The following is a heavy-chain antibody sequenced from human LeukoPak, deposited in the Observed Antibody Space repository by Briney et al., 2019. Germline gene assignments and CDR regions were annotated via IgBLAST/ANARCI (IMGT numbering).Heavy chain of an antibody. D-gene: IGHD2-21*02. Sequence: SETLSLTCTVFGGSISTFYWSWIRQPPGKGLEWIGYISYSGSTYYSPSLKSRVTISLDSSKNQFSLKLSSVTAADTTVYYCARGLRETATGLFDYWGQGTLVTVSS. J-gene: IGHJ4*02. CDR2: ISYSGST. CDR3: ARGLRETATGLFDY. V-gene: IGHV4-59*08. CDR1: GGSISTFY.